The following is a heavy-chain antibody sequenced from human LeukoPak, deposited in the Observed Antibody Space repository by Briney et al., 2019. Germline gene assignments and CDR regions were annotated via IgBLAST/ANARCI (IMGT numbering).Heavy chain of an antibody. CDR1: GGSISSGDYY. D-gene: IGHD1-20*01. V-gene: IGHV4-30-4*08. Sequence: PSETLSLTCTVSGGSISSGDYYWSWIRQPPGKGLEGIGYIYYSGSTYYNPSLKSRVTISVDTSKNQFSLKLSSVTAADTAVYYCARRITGTTFGLGPWGQGTLVTVSS. J-gene: IGHJ5*02. CDR3: ARRITGTTFGLGP. CDR2: IYYSGST.